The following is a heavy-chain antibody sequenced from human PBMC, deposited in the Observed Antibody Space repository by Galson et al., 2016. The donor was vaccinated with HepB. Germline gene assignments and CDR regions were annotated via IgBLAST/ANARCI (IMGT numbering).Heavy chain of an antibody. CDR2: INPGNGDT. J-gene: IGHJ4*02. CDR3: AREGSYYTLDY. CDR1: GYTFTNYA. V-gene: IGHV1-3*01. D-gene: IGHD1-26*01. Sequence: SCKAPGYTFTNYAMHWVRQAPGQRLEWMGWINPGNGDTKYSQKFQGRVTISRDTSARTAYMELSSLISEDTAVYYCAREGSYYTLDYWGQGTLVTVSS.